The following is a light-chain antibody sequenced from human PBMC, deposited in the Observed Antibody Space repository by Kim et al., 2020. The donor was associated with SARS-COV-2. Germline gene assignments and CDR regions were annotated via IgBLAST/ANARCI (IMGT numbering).Light chain of an antibody. CDR3: QQYSYWPRS. V-gene: IGKV3-15*01. Sequence: SVSPGERAIVSCRASESVSDNLAWYHQKPGQSPSLLIYGVSTRAAGVPARFSGSGSGTEFSLSISSLQFEDFGVYYWQQYSYWPRSFGQGTKLEI. CDR1: ESVSDN. J-gene: IGKJ2*03. CDR2: GVS.